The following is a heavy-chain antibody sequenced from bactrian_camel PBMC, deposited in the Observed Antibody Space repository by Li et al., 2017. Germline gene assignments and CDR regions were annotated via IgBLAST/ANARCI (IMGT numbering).Heavy chain of an antibody. CDR2: IAADGSSA. V-gene: IGHV3S40*01. Sequence: VQLVESGGGLVQPGGSLRLSCAATDMTYDMTWVRQAPGKGLEWVSAIAADGSSATYADSVKGRFTISRDNAQNTVYLQMNSLSSEDTALYYCATCSSPYYAFPYDYSYWGQGTQVTVS. CDR3: ATCSSPYYAFPYDYSY. D-gene: IGHD5*01. CDR1: DMTYD. J-gene: IGHJ4*01.